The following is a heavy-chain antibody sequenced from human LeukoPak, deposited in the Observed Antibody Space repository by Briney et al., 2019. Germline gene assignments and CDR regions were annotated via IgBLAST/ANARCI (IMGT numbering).Heavy chain of an antibody. Sequence: SSVQVSCKASGYTFTSYYMHWVRQAPGQGLEWMGIINPSGGSTSYAQKFQGRVTMTRDTSTSTVYMELSSLRSEDTAVYYCARGAGRLLYDAFDIWGQGTMVTVPP. CDR1: GYTFTSYY. CDR3: ARGAGRLLYDAFDI. V-gene: IGHV1-46*01. CDR2: INPSGGST. J-gene: IGHJ3*02. D-gene: IGHD2-15*01.